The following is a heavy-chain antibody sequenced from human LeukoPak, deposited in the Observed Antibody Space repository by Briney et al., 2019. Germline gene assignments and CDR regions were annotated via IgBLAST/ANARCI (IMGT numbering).Heavy chain of an antibody. CDR3: ARSANYDSSGYLFDY. CDR2: VSGSGGST. J-gene: IGHJ4*02. CDR1: GFTFSSYA. D-gene: IGHD3-22*01. V-gene: IGHV3-23*01. Sequence: KPGGSLRLSCAASGFTFSSYAMTWVRQAPGKGLEWVSGVSGSGGSTYYADSVKGRFTISRDTSRNILYLQMNSLRVEDTAVYHCARSANYDSSGYLFDYWGQGTRVTVSS.